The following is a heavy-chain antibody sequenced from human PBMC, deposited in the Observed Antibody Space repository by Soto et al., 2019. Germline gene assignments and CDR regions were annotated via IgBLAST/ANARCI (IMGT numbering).Heavy chain of an antibody. J-gene: IGHJ4*02. Sequence: PGGSLRLSCAASGFTFSRYSMNWVRQAPGKGLEWVSSISSTTNYIYYADSMKGRFTVSRDNAKNSVYLDMNSLSAEDTAVYYWAKESGALPSIFAYGGRGPLVPVSS. D-gene: IGHD3-10*01. CDR2: ISSTTNYI. CDR1: GFTFSRYS. V-gene: IGHV3-21*01. CDR3: AKESGALPSIFAY.